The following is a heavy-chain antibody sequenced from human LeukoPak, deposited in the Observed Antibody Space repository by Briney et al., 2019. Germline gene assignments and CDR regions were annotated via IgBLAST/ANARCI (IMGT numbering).Heavy chain of an antibody. D-gene: IGHD2-2*01. Sequence: SETLSLTCAVYGGSFSGYYWSWIRQPPGKGLEWIGEINHSGSTNYNPSLKSRVTISVDTSKNQFSLKLSSVTAADSAVYYCARGPTKSMAPAETRPGYFNLWGGGTLVTVSS. CDR1: GGSFSGYY. CDR3: ARGPTKSMAPAETRPGYFNL. J-gene: IGHJ2*01. CDR2: INHSGST. V-gene: IGHV4-34*01.